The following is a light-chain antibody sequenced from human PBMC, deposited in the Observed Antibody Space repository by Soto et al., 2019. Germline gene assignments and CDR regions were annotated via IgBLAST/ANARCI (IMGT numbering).Light chain of an antibody. V-gene: IGKV3-20*01. CDR2: GAS. Sequence: EIVLTQSPGTLSLSPGDTATLSCRASQSVSNTYLAWYQQKPGQAPRLLIYGASSRATGFPDRFSGSGSGTDFTLTISRLETEDFAVYYCQLHDSSSWTFGQGTKVDIK. CDR1: QSVSNTY. J-gene: IGKJ1*01. CDR3: QLHDSSSWT.